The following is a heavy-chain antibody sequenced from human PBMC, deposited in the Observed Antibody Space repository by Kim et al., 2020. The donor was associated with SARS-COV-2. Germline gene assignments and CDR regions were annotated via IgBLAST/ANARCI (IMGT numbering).Heavy chain of an antibody. Sequence: SSTVDCADSVQGRFIISRDNAKKSLYLQMNSLRDEDTAVYFCARDNWMDVWGQGTTVTVSS. V-gene: IGHV3-48*02. CDR2: SSTV. CDR3: ARDNWMDV. J-gene: IGHJ6*02.